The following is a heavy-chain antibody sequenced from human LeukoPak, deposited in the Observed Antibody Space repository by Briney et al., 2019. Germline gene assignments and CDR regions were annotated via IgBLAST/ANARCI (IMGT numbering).Heavy chain of an antibody. V-gene: IGHV3-74*01. CDR1: GFTFSSYW. J-gene: IGHJ6*03. CDR3: ARVLGDYYDYYYMDV. CDR2: INSDGSST. D-gene: IGHD2-21*02. Sequence: PGGSLRLSCAASGFTFSSYWMHWVRQAPGKGLVWVSRINSDGSSTNYADSVKGRFTISRDNAKNTLYLQMNSLRAEDTAVYYCARVLGDYYDYYYMDVWGKGTTVTVSS.